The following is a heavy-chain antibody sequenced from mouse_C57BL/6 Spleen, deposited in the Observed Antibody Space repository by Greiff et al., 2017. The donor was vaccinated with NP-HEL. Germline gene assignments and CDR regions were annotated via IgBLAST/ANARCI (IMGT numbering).Heavy chain of an antibody. Sequence: ESGAELVRPGASVTLSCKASGYTFTDYEMHWVKQTPVHGLEWIGAIDPETGGTAYNQKFKGKAILTADKSSSTAYMELRSLTSEDSAVYYCTRPNLLRDFDYWGQGTTLTVSS. CDR1: GYTFTDYE. CDR2: IDPETGGT. CDR3: TRPNLLRDFDY. V-gene: IGHV1-15*01. J-gene: IGHJ2*01. D-gene: IGHD1-1*01.